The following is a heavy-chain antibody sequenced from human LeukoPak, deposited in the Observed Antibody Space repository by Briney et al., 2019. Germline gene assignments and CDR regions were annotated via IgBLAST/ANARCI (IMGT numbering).Heavy chain of an antibody. CDR3: ARGRYCSADICSGGDAFDI. CDR1: GGSINNYY. V-gene: IGHV4-4*07. D-gene: IGHD2-15*01. CDR2: IYTRGST. J-gene: IGHJ3*02. Sequence: SETLSLTCTVSGGSINNYYWSWIRQPAGKGLEWIGRIYTRGSTNYNPSLKSRVTMSVDTSKNQFSLKLSSVTAADTAVYYCARGRYCSADICSGGDAFDIWGQGTLVTVSS.